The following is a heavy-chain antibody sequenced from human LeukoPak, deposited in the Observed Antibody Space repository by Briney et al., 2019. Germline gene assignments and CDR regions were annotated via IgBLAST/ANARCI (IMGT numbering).Heavy chain of an antibody. D-gene: IGHD3-10*01. Sequence: GGSLSLSCAASGFTFSIYAMRWVRPAPERGLEWVSGISGSGDSTYYADSVKGRVTTSRDNSKNTLYQQMNSLSADDTAVYYCGFSYANGAFDVWGQGTLVTVSS. CDR3: GFSYANGAFDV. CDR1: GFTFSIYA. V-gene: IGHV3-23*01. J-gene: IGHJ3*01. CDR2: ISGSGDST.